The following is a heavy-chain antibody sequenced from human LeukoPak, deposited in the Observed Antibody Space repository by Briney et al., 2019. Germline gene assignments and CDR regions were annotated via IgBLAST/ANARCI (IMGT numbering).Heavy chain of an antibody. J-gene: IGHJ4*02. CDR2: ISAYNGNT. V-gene: IGHV1-18*01. D-gene: IGHD3-9*01. Sequence: GPVKVSCKASGYTFTSYGISWVRQAPGQGLEWMGWISAYNGNTNYAQKLQGRVTMTTDTSTSTAYMELRSLRSDDTAVYYCASDEHYDILTGYYNVDYWGQGTLVTVSS. CDR1: GYTFTSYG. CDR3: ASDEHYDILTGYYNVDY.